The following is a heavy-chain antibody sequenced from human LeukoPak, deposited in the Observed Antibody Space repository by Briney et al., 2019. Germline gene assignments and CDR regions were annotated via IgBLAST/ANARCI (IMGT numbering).Heavy chain of an antibody. V-gene: IGHV3-30*02. CDR3: DCSSATCYAAGDY. CDR2: IRADGSNT. D-gene: IGHD2-2*01. J-gene: IGHJ4*02. Sequence: GGSLRLSCAASGFTFSSYGMHWVRQAPGKGLEWVAFIRADGSNTKYADSVKGRFTISRDNTKNTLYLQMNSLRPEDTATYYCDCSSATCYAAGDYWGQGTLVTVSS. CDR1: GFTFSSYG.